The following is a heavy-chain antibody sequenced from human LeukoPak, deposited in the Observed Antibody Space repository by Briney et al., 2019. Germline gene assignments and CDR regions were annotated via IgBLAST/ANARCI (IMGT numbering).Heavy chain of an antibody. J-gene: IGHJ6*04. CDR1: GFTFSSYA. Sequence: PGGSLRLSCAASGFTFSSYAMSWVRQAPGKGLEWVSAISGSGGSTYYADSVKGRFTISRENSKNTLYLQMNSLRAEDTAVYYCASTDYVWGSYRLDVWGKGTTVTVSS. D-gene: IGHD3-16*02. V-gene: IGHV3-23*01. CDR3: ASTDYVWGSYRLDV. CDR2: ISGSGGST.